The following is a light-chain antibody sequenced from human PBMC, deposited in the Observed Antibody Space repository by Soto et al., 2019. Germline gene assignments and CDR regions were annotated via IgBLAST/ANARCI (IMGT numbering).Light chain of an antibody. CDR2: EAS. V-gene: IGKV3D-20*02. CDR3: HQDNKWPT. Sequence: EIVMTQSPGTLSLSPGEGATLSCRASQSFIGNYSGWYQQNPGAPRRLVNCEASRSATSIPKSSGSSGSRTDFPLTISLLAAEDFAVYCWHQDNKWPTFGQGTKVDIK. J-gene: IGKJ1*01. CDR1: QSFIGNY.